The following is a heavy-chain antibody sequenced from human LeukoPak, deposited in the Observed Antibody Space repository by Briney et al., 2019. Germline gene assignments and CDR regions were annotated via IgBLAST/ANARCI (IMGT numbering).Heavy chain of an antibody. CDR1: GGSISSYY. V-gene: IGHV4-59*01. CDR3: ARVGSYGDYGY. J-gene: IGHJ4*02. Sequence: SETLSLTCTVSGGSISSYYWSWIRQPPGKGLEWIGYIYYSGSTNYNPSLKSRVTISVDTAKNQFSLKLSSVTAAGTAVYYCARVGSYGDYGYWGQGTLVTVSS. CDR2: IYYSGST. D-gene: IGHD4-17*01.